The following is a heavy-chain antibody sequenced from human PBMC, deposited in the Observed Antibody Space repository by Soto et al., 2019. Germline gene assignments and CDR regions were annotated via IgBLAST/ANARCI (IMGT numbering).Heavy chain of an antibody. CDR2: ISWNSGSI. V-gene: IGHV3-9*01. CDR1: GFTFDDYA. Sequence: GGSLRLSCAASGFTFDDYAMHWVRQAPGKGLEWVSGISWNSGSIGYADSVKGRFTISRDNAKNSLYLQMNSLRAEDTALYYCAKDGKGHSSNYYYYYMDVWGKGTTVTVSS. CDR3: AKDGKGHSSNYYYYYMDV. J-gene: IGHJ6*03. D-gene: IGHD6-19*01.